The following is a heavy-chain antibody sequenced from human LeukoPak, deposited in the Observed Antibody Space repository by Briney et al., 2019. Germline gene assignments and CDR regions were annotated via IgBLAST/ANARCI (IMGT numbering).Heavy chain of an antibody. V-gene: IGHV4-39*07. CDR1: GGSISSSSYY. Sequence: SETLSLTCTVSGGSISSSSYYWGWIRQPPGKGLEWIGSIYYSGSTYYNPSLKSRVTISVDTSKNQFSQKLSSVTAADTAVYYCASWNTAMMYYFDYWGQGTLVTVSS. J-gene: IGHJ4*02. CDR3: ASWNTAMMYYFDY. D-gene: IGHD5-18*01. CDR2: IYYSGST.